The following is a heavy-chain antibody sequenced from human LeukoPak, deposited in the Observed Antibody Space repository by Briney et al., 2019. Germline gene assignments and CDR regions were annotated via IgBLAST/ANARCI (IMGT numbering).Heavy chain of an antibody. CDR2: IYYSGST. CDR1: GGSISSGGYY. CDR3: ARERIRVPAAMDAFDI. V-gene: IGHV4-31*03. J-gene: IGHJ3*02. Sequence: KPSETLSLTCTVSGGSISSGGYYWSWIRQHPGKGLEWIGYIYYSGSTYYNPSLKSRATISVDTSKNQFSLKLSSVTAADTAVYYCARERIRVPAAMDAFDIWGQGTMVTVSS. D-gene: IGHD2-2*01.